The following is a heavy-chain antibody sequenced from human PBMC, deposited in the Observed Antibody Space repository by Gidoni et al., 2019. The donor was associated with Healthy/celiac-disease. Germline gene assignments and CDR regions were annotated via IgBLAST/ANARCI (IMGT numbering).Heavy chain of an antibody. CDR2: IYYSGST. CDR1: GGSISSYY. CDR3: ARGVAVAGGVDY. V-gene: IGHV4-59*01. Sequence: QVQLQESGPGLVKPSETLSLTCTVSGGSISSYYWSWIRQPPGKGLEWIGYIYYSGSTSYNPSLKSRVTISVDTSKNQFSLKLSSVTAADTAVYYCARGVAVAGGVDYWGQGTLVTVSS. J-gene: IGHJ4*02. D-gene: IGHD6-19*01.